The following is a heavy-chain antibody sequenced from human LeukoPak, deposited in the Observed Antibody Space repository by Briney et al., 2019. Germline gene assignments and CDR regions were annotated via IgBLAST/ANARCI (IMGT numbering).Heavy chain of an antibody. CDR2: ISPKNGDT. J-gene: IGHJ2*01. CDR3: AILRLSTGLWYFFDV. Sequence: ASMKVSCKASGYTFSAYHVHWVRQAPGQGPEWMGWISPKNGDTKYAQKFQGRVTMTGDTSITTAYMDLSRLRFDDTAVYYCAILRLSTGLWYFFDVWGRGTLVTVSS. CDR1: GYTFSAYH. V-gene: IGHV1-2*02. D-gene: IGHD2-21*01.